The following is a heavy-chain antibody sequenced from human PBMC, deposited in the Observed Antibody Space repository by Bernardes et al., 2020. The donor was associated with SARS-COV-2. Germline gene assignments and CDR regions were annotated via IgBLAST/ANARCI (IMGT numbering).Heavy chain of an antibody. CDR2: ISSSGSTI. Sequence: GGSLRLSGAASGFSFSSYEMNWVLPAPGKGLEWVSYISSSGSTIYYADSVKGRFTISRDNAKNSLYLQMNSLRAEDTALYYCARDQYCSGGSCYSTTGVLDYWGQGTLVTVSS. CDR3: ARDQYCSGGSCYSTTGVLDY. D-gene: IGHD2-15*01. CDR1: GFSFSSYE. V-gene: IGHV3-48*03. J-gene: IGHJ4*02.